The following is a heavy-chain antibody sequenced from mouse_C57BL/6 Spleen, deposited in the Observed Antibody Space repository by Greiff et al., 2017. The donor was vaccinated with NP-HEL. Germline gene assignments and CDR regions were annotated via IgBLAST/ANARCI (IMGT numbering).Heavy chain of an antibody. V-gene: IGHV1-64*01. CDR3: ARQGLLLYGFFDV. CDR2: IHPNSGST. Sequence: QVHVKQPGAELVKPGASVKLSCKASGYTFTSYWMHWVKQRPGQGLEWIGMIHPNSGSTNYNEKFKSKATLTVDKSSSTAYMQLSSLTSEDSAVYYCARQGLLLYGFFDVWGTGTTVTVSS. CDR1: GYTFTSYW. D-gene: IGHD2-12*01. J-gene: IGHJ1*03.